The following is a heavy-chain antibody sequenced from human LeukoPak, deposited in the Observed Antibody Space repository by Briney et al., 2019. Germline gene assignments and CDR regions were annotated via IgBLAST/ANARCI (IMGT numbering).Heavy chain of an antibody. CDR1: GGSFSGYY. D-gene: IGHD2-2*01. J-gene: IGHJ5*02. CDR3: VRYTSPNWFDP. Sequence: SETLSLTCAVYGGSFSGYYWSWIRQPPGKGLEWIGEINHSGSTYYNPSLKSRVTISVDTSRNHFSLRLSSVTAADTAIYYCVRYTSPNWFDPWGLGTLVTVSS. V-gene: IGHV4-34*01. CDR2: INHSGST.